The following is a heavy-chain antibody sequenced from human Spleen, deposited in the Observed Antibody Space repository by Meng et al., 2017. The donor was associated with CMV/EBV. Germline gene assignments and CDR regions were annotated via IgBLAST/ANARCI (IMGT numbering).Heavy chain of an antibody. J-gene: IGHJ4*02. V-gene: IGHV3-33*06. CDR2: DWYDGSHK. Sequence: SGFIFRNYGMNWVRQAPGKGLEWVAVDWYDGSHKYHADSVKGRFTISRDNSKNTLYLQMNSLRADDTAVYYCAKSGRSSKPYYFDFWGQGALVTVSS. D-gene: IGHD6-6*01. CDR3: AKSGRSSKPYYFDF. CDR1: GFIFRNYG.